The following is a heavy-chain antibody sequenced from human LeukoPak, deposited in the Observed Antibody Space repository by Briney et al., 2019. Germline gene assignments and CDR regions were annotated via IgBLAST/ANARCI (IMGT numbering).Heavy chain of an antibody. CDR3: ARPGITAFDI. Sequence: GGSLRLSCVASGFNLSSHNINWVRQAPGKGLEWVSHISSSGSITYYGDSVKGRITISRDNAKNSVSLYMNSLRAEDSAVCYCARPGITAFDIWGQGTMVTVSS. CDR2: ISSSGSIT. D-gene: IGHD3-10*01. V-gene: IGHV3-48*01. CDR1: GFNLSSHN. J-gene: IGHJ3*02.